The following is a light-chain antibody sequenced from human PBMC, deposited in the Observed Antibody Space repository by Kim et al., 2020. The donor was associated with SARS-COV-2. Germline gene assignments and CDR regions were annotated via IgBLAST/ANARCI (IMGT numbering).Light chain of an antibody. CDR1: QTITTW. CDR3: QQYHTFPWT. CDR2: EVS. Sequence: ASVGDRVTITCRASQTITTWLAWYQQKPGKAPNLLIYEVSTLEDGVPSRFSGGGSGTEFSLTIASLQPDDFATYYCQQYHTFPWTFGQGTKVDIK. J-gene: IGKJ1*01. V-gene: IGKV1-5*01.